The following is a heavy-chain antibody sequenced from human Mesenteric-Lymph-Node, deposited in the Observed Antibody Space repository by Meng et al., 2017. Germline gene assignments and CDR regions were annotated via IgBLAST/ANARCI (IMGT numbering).Heavy chain of an antibody. CDR1: GFTFSSYE. CDR2: ISSSGSII. V-gene: IGHV3-48*03. Sequence: GESLKISCAASGFTFSSYEMNWVRQAPGKGLEWVSYISSSGSIIYYADSVKGRFTISRDNAKNSLYLQMNSLRADDTAVYYCATAGSGWDWKGPFDYWGQGTLVTVSS. J-gene: IGHJ4*02. D-gene: IGHD6-19*01. CDR3: ATAGSGWDWKGPFDY.